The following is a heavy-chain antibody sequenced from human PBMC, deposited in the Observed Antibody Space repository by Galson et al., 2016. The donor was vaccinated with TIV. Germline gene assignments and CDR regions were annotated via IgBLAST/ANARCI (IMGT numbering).Heavy chain of an antibody. V-gene: IGHV3-66*02. J-gene: IGHJ6*02. CDR3: ARDRYYDASGYYYYYYGMDV. D-gene: IGHD3-22*01. CDR1: EITVSRNY. CDR2: IYSGGGT. Sequence: SLRLSCAASEITVSRNYMTWVRQAPGGGLEWVSTIYSGGGTYYADSVKGRFTISRDNSKNTLYLQMSGLRTEDTAVYYCARDRYYDASGYYYYYYGMDVWARGPRSPSR.